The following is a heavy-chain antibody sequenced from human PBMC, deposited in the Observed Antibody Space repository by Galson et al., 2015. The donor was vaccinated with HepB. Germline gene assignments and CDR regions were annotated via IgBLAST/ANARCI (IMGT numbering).Heavy chain of an antibody. D-gene: IGHD6-6*01. CDR1: GFTFDDYA. J-gene: IGHJ4*02. CDR2: ISWNSGSI. V-gene: IGHV3-9*01. Sequence: SLRLSCAASGFTFDDYAMHWVRQAPGKGLEWVSGISWNSGSIGYADSVKGRFTISRDNAKNSLYLQMNSLRAEDTALYYCAKDIRLYSSSSGFDYWGQGTLVTVSS. CDR3: AKDIRLYSSSSGFDY.